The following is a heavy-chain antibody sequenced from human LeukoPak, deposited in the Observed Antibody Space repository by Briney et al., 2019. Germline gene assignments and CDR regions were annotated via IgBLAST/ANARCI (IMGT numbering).Heavy chain of an antibody. V-gene: IGHV1-18*01. Sequence: GASVKVSCKASGYTFTSYGISWVRQAPGQGLEWMGWISAYNGNTNYAQKLQGRVTMTTDTSTSTAYMELSSLRSEDTAVYYCARDVGPTSTVTTPYYFDYWGQGTLVTVSS. D-gene: IGHD4-17*01. CDR3: ARDVGPTSTVTTPYYFDY. J-gene: IGHJ4*02. CDR1: GYTFTSYG. CDR2: ISAYNGNT.